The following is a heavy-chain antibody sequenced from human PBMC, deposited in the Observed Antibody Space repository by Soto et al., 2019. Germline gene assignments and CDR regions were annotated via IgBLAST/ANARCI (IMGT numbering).Heavy chain of an antibody. J-gene: IGHJ4*02. CDR1: GYTFTNYG. CDR2: ISAYNGNT. V-gene: IGHV1-18*01. Sequence: QVRLRQSGAEVKKPGASVKVSCKASGYTFTNYGISWVRQAPGQGLEWMGWISAYNGNTNYAQKLQGRVTMATDTSTSTAYMELRSLRSDDTAVYYCTRDTRSSGWYHFDYWGQGTLVTVSS. D-gene: IGHD6-19*01. CDR3: TRDTRSSGWYHFDY.